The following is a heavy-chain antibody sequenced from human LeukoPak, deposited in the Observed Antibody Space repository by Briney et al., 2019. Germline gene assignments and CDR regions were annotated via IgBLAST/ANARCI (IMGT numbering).Heavy chain of an antibody. Sequence: GGSLRLSCAASGFTVSSNYMSWVRQAPGKGLEWVSLICCGGSTFYAASVKGRFTISRDNSKNTLYLQMSSLRAGDTAVYYCAREDYYGSGSFSHGSYWGQGTLVTVSS. CDR3: AREDYYGSGSFSHGSY. D-gene: IGHD3-10*01. CDR2: ICCGGST. J-gene: IGHJ4*02. V-gene: IGHV3-66*01. CDR1: GFTVSSNY.